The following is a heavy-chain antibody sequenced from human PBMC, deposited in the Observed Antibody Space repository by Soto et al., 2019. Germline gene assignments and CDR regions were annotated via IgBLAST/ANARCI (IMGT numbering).Heavy chain of an antibody. CDR1: GDSINSYY. Sequence: SETLSLTCTVSGDSINSYYWSWIRQPAGKGLEWIGRVHSSGSTTYNPSLQSRVTMSVDTSKNQISLKLSSVTAADTAVYYCTKGANWNYYYYGMGLWGQGTTVTVSS. CDR2: VHSSGST. D-gene: IGHD1-20*01. J-gene: IGHJ6*02. V-gene: IGHV4-4*07. CDR3: TKGANWNYYYYGMGL.